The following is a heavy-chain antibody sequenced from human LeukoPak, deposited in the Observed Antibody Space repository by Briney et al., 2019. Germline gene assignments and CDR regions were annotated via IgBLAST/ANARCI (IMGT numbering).Heavy chain of an antibody. V-gene: IGHV3-33*01. CDR1: GFNFSSYG. J-gene: IGHJ4*02. CDR3: ARAQYLDY. Sequence: PGRSLRLSCAASGFNFSSYGMHWVRQAPGKGLEWVTSIWFDGSNIHYADSVKGRVIISRDNSKSALYLQMNSLRADDTAVYYCARAQYLDYWGQGTLVTVSS. CDR2: IWFDGSNI.